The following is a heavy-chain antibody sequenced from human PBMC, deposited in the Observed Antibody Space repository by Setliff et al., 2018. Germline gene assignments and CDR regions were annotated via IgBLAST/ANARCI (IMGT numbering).Heavy chain of an antibody. J-gene: IGHJ6*03. V-gene: IGHV4-4*07. CDR3: AREQWLDPPGYYYMDV. D-gene: IGHD6-19*01. CDR1: GGSISSYY. CDR2: IYIGGST. Sequence: SETLSLTCTVSGGSISSYYWSWIRQPAGKGLEWIGHIYIGGSTNYNPSLETRFTISLDTSKNEFSLKLNAVTAADTAVYYCAREQWLDPPGYYYMDVWAKGTTVTVSS.